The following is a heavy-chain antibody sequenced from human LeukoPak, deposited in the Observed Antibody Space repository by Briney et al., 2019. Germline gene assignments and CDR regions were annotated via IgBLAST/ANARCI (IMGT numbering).Heavy chain of an antibody. CDR3: ARCMFVGLTLDY. CDR1: GFIFNSYE. V-gene: IGHV3-48*03. Sequence: GGSLRLSCGASGFIFNSYEMNWVRQAPGKGLEWVAFISFSGNSIYYADSVKGRFTISRDNSKNTLYLQMNSLRAEDTAVYYCARCMFVGLTLDYWGQGTLVTVSS. CDR2: ISFSGNSI. J-gene: IGHJ4*02. D-gene: IGHD3-10*02.